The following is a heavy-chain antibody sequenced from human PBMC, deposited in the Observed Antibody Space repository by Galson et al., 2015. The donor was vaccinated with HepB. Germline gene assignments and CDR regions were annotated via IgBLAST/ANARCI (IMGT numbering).Heavy chain of an antibody. Sequence: SLRLSCAASGFTFSSYSMNWVRQAPGKGLERVSYICSSSTIYYADSVKGRFTISRDKAKKSLYLQMNSLRDEDTAVYYCARDTRARLLRFGEPGDAFDIWGQGTMVTVSS. J-gene: IGHJ3*02. CDR3: ARDTRARLLRFGEPGDAFDI. CDR1: GFTFSSYS. CDR2: ICSSSTI. V-gene: IGHV3-48*02. D-gene: IGHD3-10*01.